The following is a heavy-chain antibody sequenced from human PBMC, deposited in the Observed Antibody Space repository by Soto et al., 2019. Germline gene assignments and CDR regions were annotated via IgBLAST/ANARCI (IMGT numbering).Heavy chain of an antibody. CDR1: GFTFSSYG. CDR2: ISYDGSNK. Sequence: PGGSLRLSCAASGFTFSSYGMHWVRQAPGKGLEWVAVISYDGSNKYYADSVKGRFTISRDNSKNTLYLQMNSLRAEDTAVYYCAKEGIAARHLRRDNWFDPWGQGTLVTVSS. D-gene: IGHD6-6*01. CDR3: AKEGIAARHLRRDNWFDP. V-gene: IGHV3-30*18. J-gene: IGHJ5*02.